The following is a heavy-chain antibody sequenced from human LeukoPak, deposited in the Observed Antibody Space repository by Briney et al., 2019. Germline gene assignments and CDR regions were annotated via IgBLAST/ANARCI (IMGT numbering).Heavy chain of an antibody. CDR3: AELGITMIGGV. CDR1: GFTFSSYG. V-gene: IGHV3-23*01. Sequence: GGSLRLSCAASGFTFSSYGMSWVRQAPGKGLEWVSAINGSGGSTYYADSVKGRFTIFRDNAKNSLYLQMNSLRAEDTAVYYCAELGITMIGGVWGKGTTVTISS. CDR2: INGSGGST. D-gene: IGHD3-10*02. J-gene: IGHJ6*04.